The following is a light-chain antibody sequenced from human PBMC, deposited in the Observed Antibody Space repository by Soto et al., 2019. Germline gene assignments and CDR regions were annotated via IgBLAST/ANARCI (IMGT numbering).Light chain of an antibody. J-gene: IGKJ2*01. CDR2: KAT. Sequence: DIQMTQSPSALSASVGDRVTITCRASEIIDSYLAWYQQKPERAPKLLIFKATTLIDGVPSRFSSSGSGTPLSLLISSIQHDDVSASYCHQYNSFYHAFGQGTKLEI. CDR1: EIIDSY. CDR3: HQYNSFYHA. V-gene: IGKV1-5*03.